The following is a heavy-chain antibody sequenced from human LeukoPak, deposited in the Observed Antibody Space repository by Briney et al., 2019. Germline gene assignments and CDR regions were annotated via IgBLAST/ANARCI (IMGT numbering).Heavy chain of an antibody. CDR1: GFTFRSHA. D-gene: IGHD4-17*01. J-gene: IGHJ4*02. CDR2: ISISGDKT. V-gene: IGHV3-23*01. CDR3: AKEIRPNDY. Sequence: GGSLRLSCAASGFTFRSHAMTWVRQAPGKGLEWVSAISISGDKTYYTDSVKGRFTISRDNSKNTVYLQMNSLRPDDTAAYYCAKEIRPNDYWGQGTLVTVSS.